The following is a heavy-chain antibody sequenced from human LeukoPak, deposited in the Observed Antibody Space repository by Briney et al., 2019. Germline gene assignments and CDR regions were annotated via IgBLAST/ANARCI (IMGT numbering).Heavy chain of an antibody. J-gene: IGHJ4*02. Sequence: ASVKVSCKTSGYTFTTYDINWVRQATGQGLEWMGWMNPNSGNTGYAQKFQGRATMTRNTSISTAYMELSSLRSEDTAVYYCARRRDLGTRISDYWGQGTLVTVSS. CDR3: ARRRDLGTRISDY. V-gene: IGHV1-8*01. CDR1: GYTFTTYD. D-gene: IGHD2-2*01. CDR2: MNPNSGNT.